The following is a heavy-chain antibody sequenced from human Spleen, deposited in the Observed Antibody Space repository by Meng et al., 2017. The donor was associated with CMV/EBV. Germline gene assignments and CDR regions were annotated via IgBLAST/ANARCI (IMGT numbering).Heavy chain of an antibody. CDR3: ARDEGDGYNQGSYWYFDL. CDR1: GFTFVDYG. Sequence: EVRLVESGGGVVRPWXXXXLSCAALGFTFVDYGMSWVRQAPGKGLEWVSGINWNGGSTGYADSVKGRFTISRDNAKNSLYLQMNSLRAEDTALYHCARDEGDGYNQGSYWYFDLWGRGTLVTVSS. J-gene: IGHJ2*01. V-gene: IGHV3-20*01. CDR2: INWNGGST. D-gene: IGHD5-24*01.